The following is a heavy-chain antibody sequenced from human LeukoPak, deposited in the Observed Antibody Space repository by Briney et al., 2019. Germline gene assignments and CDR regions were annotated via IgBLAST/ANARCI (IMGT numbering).Heavy chain of an antibody. CDR1: GFTFGDYA. CDR2: IRSKAYGGTT. D-gene: IGHD2-8*01. Sequence: GGSLRLSCTASGFTFGDYAMSWFRQAPGKGLEWVGLIRSKAYGGTTEYAASVKGRFTISRDDSKSIAYLQMNSLKTEDTAVYYCTRENVVVLMVYYYYYMDVWGKGTTVTVSS. V-gene: IGHV3-49*03. CDR3: TRENVVVLMVYYYYYMDV. J-gene: IGHJ6*03.